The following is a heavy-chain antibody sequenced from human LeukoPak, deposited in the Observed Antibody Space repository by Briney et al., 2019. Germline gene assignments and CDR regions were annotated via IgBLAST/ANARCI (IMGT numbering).Heavy chain of an antibody. Sequence: SETLSLTCAVSGVSIASYSCHWIRQPPGKGLEDMAAIDSSGNTYYNPSLRSRLIIAVDRSKNQCSLRVTSVTAADTAVYYCARSSGWWALDYWGQGTLAAVSS. CDR1: GVSIASYS. V-gene: IGHV4-39*07. CDR3: ARSSGWWALDY. J-gene: IGHJ4*02. CDR2: IDSSGNT. D-gene: IGHD6-13*01.